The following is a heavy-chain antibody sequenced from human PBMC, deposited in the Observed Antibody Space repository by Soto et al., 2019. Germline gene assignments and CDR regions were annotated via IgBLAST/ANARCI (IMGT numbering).Heavy chain of an antibody. CDR2: ISAYNGNT. CDR3: ARDPRIRVLRYFDWSPRWFDP. J-gene: IGHJ5*02. D-gene: IGHD3-9*01. Sequence: QVQLVQSGAEVKKPGASVKVSCKASGYTFTSYGISWVRQAPGQGLEWMGWISAYNGNTNYAQKLQGRVTMTTDTSTSTAYMELRSLRSDDTAVYYCARDPRIRVLRYFDWSPRWFDPWGQGTLVTVSS. CDR1: GYTFTSYG. V-gene: IGHV1-18*01.